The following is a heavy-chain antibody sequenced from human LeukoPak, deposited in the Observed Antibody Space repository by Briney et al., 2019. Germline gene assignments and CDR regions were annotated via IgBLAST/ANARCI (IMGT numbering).Heavy chain of an antibody. D-gene: IGHD3-9*01. CDR2: ISGGGGST. Sequence: GGSLRLSCAASGFTFSTSAMTWVRQAPGKGLEWVSGISGGGGSTYYADSVKGRFTISRDNSKNTLYLQMNSLRAEDTAIYYCVTDRPDWLRDYWGQGTLVTVSS. CDR1: GFTFSTSA. J-gene: IGHJ4*02. CDR3: VTDRPDWLRDY. V-gene: IGHV3-23*01.